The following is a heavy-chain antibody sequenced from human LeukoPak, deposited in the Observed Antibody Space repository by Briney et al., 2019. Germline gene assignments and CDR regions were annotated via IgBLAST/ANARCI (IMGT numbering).Heavy chain of an antibody. D-gene: IGHD6-25*01. CDR2: ISAYNGNT. J-gene: IGHJ5*02. V-gene: IGHV1-18*01. Sequence: ASVKVSCKASGYTFTSYGISWVRQAPGQGLEWMGWISAYNGNTNYAQKLQGRVTMTTDTSTSTAYMELRSLRSDDTAVYYCARVYSSVQGGNWFDPWGQGTLVTVSS. CDR3: ARVYSSVQGGNWFDP. CDR1: GYTFTSYG.